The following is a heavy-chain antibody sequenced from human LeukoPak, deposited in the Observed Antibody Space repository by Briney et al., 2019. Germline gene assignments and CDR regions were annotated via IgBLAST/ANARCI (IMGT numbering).Heavy chain of an antibody. J-gene: IGHJ4*02. CDR3: ARGQRGAYYYGSGSYYAN. Sequence: SETLSLTCTVSGGSISSHYWSWIRQPPGKGLEWIGYIYYSGSTNYNPSLKTRFTISVDTSKTQFSLKLSSVTAADTAVYYCARGQRGAYYYGSGSYYANWGQGTLVTVSS. CDR2: IYYSGST. V-gene: IGHV4-59*11. CDR1: GGSISSHY. D-gene: IGHD3-10*01.